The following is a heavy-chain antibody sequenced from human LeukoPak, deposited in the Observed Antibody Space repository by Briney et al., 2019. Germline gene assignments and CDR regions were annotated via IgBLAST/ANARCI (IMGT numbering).Heavy chain of an antibody. CDR2: ISGSGGST. V-gene: IGHV3-23*01. D-gene: IGHD3-3*01. J-gene: IGHJ6*04. Sequence: PGGSLRLSCAASGFTFSSYAMSWVRQAPGKGLEWVSAISGSGGSTYYADSVKGRFTISRDNSKNTLYLQMNSLRAEDTAVYYCAKGSDFWSGYYPDVWGKGTTVTVSS. CDR3: AKGSDFWSGYYPDV. CDR1: GFTFSSYA.